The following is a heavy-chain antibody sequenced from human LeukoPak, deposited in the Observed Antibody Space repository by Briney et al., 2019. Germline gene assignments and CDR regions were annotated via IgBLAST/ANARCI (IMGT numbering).Heavy chain of an antibody. CDR3: ARLLGYYYDSSGFPFDY. V-gene: IGHV1-18*01. J-gene: IGHJ4*02. CDR1: GYTFTSYG. D-gene: IGHD3-22*01. CDR2: NSAYNGNT. Sequence: GASVKVSCKASGYTFTSYGISWVRQPPGQGLEWMGWNSAYNGNTNYAQKLQGRVTMTTDTSTSTAYMELRSLRYDDTAVYYCARLLGYYYDSSGFPFDYWGQGTLVTVSS.